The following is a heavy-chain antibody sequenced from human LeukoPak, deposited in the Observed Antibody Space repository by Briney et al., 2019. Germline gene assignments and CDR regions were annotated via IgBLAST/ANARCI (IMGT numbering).Heavy chain of an antibody. CDR2: ISAYNGNT. J-gene: IGHJ6*02. CDR3: AATYYDILTGYFNYYYGMDV. V-gene: IGHV1-18*01. D-gene: IGHD3-9*01. CDR1: GYTFTSYG. Sequence: ASVTVSFKASGYTFTSYGISRVRQAPGQGLEWMGWISAYNGNTNYAQKLQGRVTMTTDTSTSTAYMELRSLRSDDTAVYYCAATYYDILTGYFNYYYGMDVWGQGTTVTVSS.